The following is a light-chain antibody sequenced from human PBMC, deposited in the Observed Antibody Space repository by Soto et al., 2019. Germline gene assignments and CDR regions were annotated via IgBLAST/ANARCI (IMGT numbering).Light chain of an antibody. CDR2: NVS. J-gene: IGLJ1*01. CDR3: SSYSSSSTPLHV. CDR1: SSDVGGYNY. V-gene: IGLV2-14*01. Sequence: QSVLTQPASVSGSPGQSITISCTGTSSDVGGYNYVSWYQQDPGQAPKLMIYNVSNRPSGVSRRFSASKSGNTASLTISGLRAEDEADYYCSSYSSSSTPLHVFGTGTKVTVL.